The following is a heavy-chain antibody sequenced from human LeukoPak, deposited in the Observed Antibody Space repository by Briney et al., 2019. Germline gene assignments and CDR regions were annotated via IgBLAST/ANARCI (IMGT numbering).Heavy chain of an antibody. V-gene: IGHV4-34*01. CDR3: ASFPQRWLPPAH. Sequence: SETLSLTCAVYGGSFNGYHWRWIRQPPGKGLEWIGEINHSGSTNYNPSLKSRVTISVDTSKNQFSPKLSSVTAADTAVYYCASFPQRWLPPAHWGQGTLVTVSS. J-gene: IGHJ4*02. D-gene: IGHD5-12*01. CDR2: INHSGST. CDR1: GGSFNGYH.